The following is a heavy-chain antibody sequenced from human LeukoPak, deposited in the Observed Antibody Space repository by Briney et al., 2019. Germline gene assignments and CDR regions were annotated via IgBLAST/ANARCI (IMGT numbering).Heavy chain of an antibody. Sequence: QPGGSLRLSCAASGFTFSSYEMNWVRQAPGKGLEWVSYISSSGSTIYYADSVKGRFTISRDNARNSLYLQMNSLRAEDTAVYYCASLDYYGSGSYFDYWGQGTLVPVSS. D-gene: IGHD3-10*01. CDR3: ASLDYYGSGSYFDY. CDR2: ISSSGSTI. J-gene: IGHJ4*02. V-gene: IGHV3-48*03. CDR1: GFTFSSYE.